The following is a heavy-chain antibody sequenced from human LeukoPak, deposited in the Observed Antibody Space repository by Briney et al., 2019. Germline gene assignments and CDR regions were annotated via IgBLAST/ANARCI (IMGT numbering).Heavy chain of an antibody. CDR2: ISSSSSYI. V-gene: IGHV3-21*01. Sequence: GGSLRLSCAASGFTFSSYSMNWVRQAPGKGLEWVSSISSSSSYIYYADSVKGRFTISRDNAKNSLYLQMNSLRAEDTAVYYCATTVVIATTEAFDIWGRGTMVTVSS. D-gene: IGHD2-21*01. CDR3: ATTVVIATTEAFDI. J-gene: IGHJ3*02. CDR1: GFTFSSYS.